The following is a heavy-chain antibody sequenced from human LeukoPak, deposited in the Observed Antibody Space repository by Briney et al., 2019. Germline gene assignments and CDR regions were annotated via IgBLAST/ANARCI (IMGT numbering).Heavy chain of an antibody. CDR3: AREEIAVGGPPPRWFDS. CDR2: INPKTGDT. Sequence: GASVKVSCKASGYTFGDYYIHWVRQAPGQGLQWMGWINPKTGDTNYPQKSQGRVTMTRDTSISTAYMELSRLRSDDTAVYYCAREEIAVGGPPPRWFDSWGQGTLVTVSS. V-gene: IGHV1-2*02. D-gene: IGHD6-19*01. J-gene: IGHJ5*01. CDR1: GYTFGDYY.